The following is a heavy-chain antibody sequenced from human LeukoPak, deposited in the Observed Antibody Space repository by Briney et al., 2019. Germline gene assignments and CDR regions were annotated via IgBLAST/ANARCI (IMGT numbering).Heavy chain of an antibody. CDR3: AKCSGSSAYYATGY. Sequence: GGSLRLSCAASGFTFGNYGMSWVRQAPGKGLEWVSAISGTGDSTYYAGSVKGRFTISRDNSKNTLYLQMNSLRAEDTAVYYCAKCSGSSAYYATGYWGQGTLVTVSS. V-gene: IGHV3-23*01. D-gene: IGHD3-22*01. CDR2: ISGTGDST. J-gene: IGHJ4*02. CDR1: GFTFGNYG.